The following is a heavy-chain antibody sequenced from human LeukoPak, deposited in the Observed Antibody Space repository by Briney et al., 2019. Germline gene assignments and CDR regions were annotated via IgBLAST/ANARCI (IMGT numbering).Heavy chain of an antibody. CDR1: GGSISSSSYY. J-gene: IGHJ4*02. Sequence: PSETLSLTCTVSGGSISSSSYYWGWIRQPPGKGLEWIGSIYYSGSTYYNPSLKSRVTISVDTSKNQFSLKLSSVTAADTAVYYCARDPQLRYWGQGTLVTVSS. CDR3: ARDPQLRY. V-gene: IGHV4-39*07. CDR2: IYYSGST.